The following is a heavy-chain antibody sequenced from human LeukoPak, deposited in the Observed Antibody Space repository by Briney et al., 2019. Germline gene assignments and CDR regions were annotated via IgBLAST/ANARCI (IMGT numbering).Heavy chain of an antibody. CDR2: ISSSGSYI. CDR1: EFTFNTYS. D-gene: IGHD5-18*01. CDR3: ARGTVGYSYAELDY. V-gene: IGHV3-21*01. Sequence: GGSLRLSCAASEFTFNTYSMNWVRQAPGKGLEWVSYISSSGSYIYYADSVKGRFTISRDNAKNSVYLQMNSLGAEDTAVYYCARGTVGYSYAELDYWGQGTLVTVSS. J-gene: IGHJ4*02.